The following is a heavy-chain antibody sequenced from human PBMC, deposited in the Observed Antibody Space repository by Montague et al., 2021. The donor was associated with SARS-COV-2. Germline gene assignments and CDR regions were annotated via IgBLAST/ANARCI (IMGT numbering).Heavy chain of an antibody. CDR1: GGSISRGSYY. D-gene: IGHD3-10*01. Sequence: TLSLTCTVSGGSISRGSYYWSWIRQPAGKGLEWIWRIYTSGSTNYNPSLKSRVTISVDTSKNQFSLKLSSVTAADTAVYYCARVGVGTMVRGVIPAYYYYGMDVWGQGTTVTVSS. J-gene: IGHJ6*02. CDR2: IYTSGST. V-gene: IGHV4-61*02. CDR3: ARVGVGTMVRGVIPAYYYYGMDV.